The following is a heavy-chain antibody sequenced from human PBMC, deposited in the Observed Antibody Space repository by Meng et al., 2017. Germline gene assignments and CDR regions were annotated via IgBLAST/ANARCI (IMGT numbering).Heavy chain of an antibody. V-gene: IGHV3-48*04. CDR3: ARDSFYNPFDY. CDR2: ISSSGSTI. Sequence: GGSLRLSCAASGFTFSSYSMNWVRQAPGKGLEWVSHISSSGSTIYYADSVKGRFTISRDNAKNSLYLQMNSLRAEDTAVYYCARDSFYNPFDYWGQGTLVTVSS. CDR1: GFTFSSYS. J-gene: IGHJ4*02. D-gene: IGHD1-1*01.